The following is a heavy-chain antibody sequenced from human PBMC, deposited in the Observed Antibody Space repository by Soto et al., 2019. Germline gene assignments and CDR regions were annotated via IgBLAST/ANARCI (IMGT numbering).Heavy chain of an antibody. CDR1: GGSISSCGYY. Sequence: QVQLQESGPGLVKPSQTLSLTCTVSGGSISSCGYYWSWIRQHPGKGLEWIGYIYYSGSTYYNPSLKSRVTISVDTSKNQFSLKLSSVTAADTAVYYCASIPPAKLQYYFDYWGQGTLVTVSS. D-gene: IGHD4-4*01. V-gene: IGHV4-31*03. CDR3: ASIPPAKLQYYFDY. CDR2: IYYSGST. J-gene: IGHJ4*02.